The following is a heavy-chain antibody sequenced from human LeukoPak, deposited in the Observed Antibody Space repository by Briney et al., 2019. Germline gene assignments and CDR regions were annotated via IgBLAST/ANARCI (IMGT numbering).Heavy chain of an antibody. D-gene: IGHD5-24*01. CDR2: IYYSGST. Sequence: PSETLSLTCTVSGGSISSSSYYWGWIRQPPGKGLEWIGSIYYSGSTYYNPSLKSRVTISVDTSKNQFSLKLSSVTAADTAVYYCARARRERWLQLRQDVCYFDYWGQGTLVTVSS. J-gene: IGHJ4*02. CDR1: GGSISSSSYY. V-gene: IGHV4-39*07. CDR3: ARARRERWLQLRQDVCYFDY.